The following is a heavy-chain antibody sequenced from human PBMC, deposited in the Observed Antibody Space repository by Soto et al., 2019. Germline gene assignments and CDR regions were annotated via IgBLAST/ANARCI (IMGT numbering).Heavy chain of an antibody. CDR2: ISWNSGSI. V-gene: IGHV3-9*01. CDR1: GFTFDDYA. CDR3: AKDMAGRSNYYCYYIDV. J-gene: IGHJ6*03. Sequence: EVQLVESGGGLVQPGRSLRLSCAASGFTFDDYAMHWVRQAPGKGLEWVSGISWNSGSIGYADSVKGRFTISRDNAKNSLYLQMNRLRAEDTALYYCAKDMAGRSNYYCYYIDVWGKGTTVTVSS.